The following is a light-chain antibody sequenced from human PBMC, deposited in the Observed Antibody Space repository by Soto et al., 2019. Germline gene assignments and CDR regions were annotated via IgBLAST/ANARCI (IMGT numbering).Light chain of an antibody. CDR1: QGINNY. CDR3: QQLNNYPRT. Sequence: DIQLTQSPSFLSASVGDRVTITCRASQGINNYLAWYQQKPGKAPQLLIYAASTLQSGVPSRFSGSGSGTEFTLTISSLQPEDFATYYCQQLNNYPRTFGQGTKVEIK. J-gene: IGKJ1*01. CDR2: AAS. V-gene: IGKV1-9*01.